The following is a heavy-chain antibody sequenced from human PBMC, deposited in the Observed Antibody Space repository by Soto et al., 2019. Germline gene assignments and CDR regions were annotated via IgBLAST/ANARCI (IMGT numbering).Heavy chain of an antibody. V-gene: IGHV4-59*08. D-gene: IGHD7-27*01. Sequence: QVQLQESGPGLVKPSETLSLTCTVSGGSISSYYWSWIRQSPGKGLEWIGYIYYSGTTDYNPSLKSRVTISVDTSKNQFSLKLNSVTAADTAVYYCARGGGPNLGFYVYWGQGTLVTVSS. CDR3: ARGGGPNLGFYVY. CDR1: GGSISSYY. J-gene: IGHJ4*02. CDR2: IYYSGTT.